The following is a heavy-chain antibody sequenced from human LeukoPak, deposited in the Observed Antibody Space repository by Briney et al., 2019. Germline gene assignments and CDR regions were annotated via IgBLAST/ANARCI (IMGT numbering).Heavy chain of an antibody. V-gene: IGHV4-30-4*01. CDR1: GGSISSGDYY. Sequence: SETLSLTCTVSGGSISSGDYYWSWIRQPPGKGLEWIGYIYYSGSTYYNPSLKSRVTISVDTSKNQFSLKLSSVTAADTAVYYCGSNYYDSSGIDYWGQGTLVTVSS. D-gene: IGHD3-22*01. J-gene: IGHJ4*02. CDR3: GSNYYDSSGIDY. CDR2: IYYSGST.